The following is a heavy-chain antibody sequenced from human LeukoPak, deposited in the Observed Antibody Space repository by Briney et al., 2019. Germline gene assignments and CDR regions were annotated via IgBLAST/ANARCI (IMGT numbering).Heavy chain of an antibody. J-gene: IGHJ6*03. CDR2: IKQDGSEK. CDR3: ARAARPSDYYYYYYMDV. CDR1: GFTFSSYW. D-gene: IGHD6-6*01. V-gene: IGHV3-7*01. Sequence: PGGSLRLSCAASGFTFSSYWMSWVRQAPGKGLEWVANIKQDGSEKYYVDSVKGRFTISRDNAKNSLYLQMNSLRAEDTAVYYCARAARPSDYYYYYYMDVWGKGTTVTVSS.